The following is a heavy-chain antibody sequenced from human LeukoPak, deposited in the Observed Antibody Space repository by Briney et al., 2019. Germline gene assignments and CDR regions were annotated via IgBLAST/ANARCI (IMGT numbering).Heavy chain of an antibody. J-gene: IGHJ5*02. V-gene: IGHV4-4*07. Sequence: KPSETLSLTCTVSGGSLSSYYWSWIRQPAGKALEWIGRIYTSGSTNYNPSLKSRVTMSVDTSKNQFSLKLSSVTAADTAVYYCACSIAVADGWFDPWGQGTLVTVSS. CDR1: GGSLSSYY. D-gene: IGHD6-19*01. CDR2: IYTSGST. CDR3: ACSIAVADGWFDP.